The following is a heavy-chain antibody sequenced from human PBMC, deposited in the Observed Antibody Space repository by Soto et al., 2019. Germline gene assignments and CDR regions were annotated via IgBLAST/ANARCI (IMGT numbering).Heavy chain of an antibody. CDR3: ARDGKSAAGLLPYYYYYYGMDV. J-gene: IGHJ6*02. Sequence: GGSLRLSCAASGFTFSSYAMHWVRQAPGKGLEWVAVISYDGSNKYYADSVKGRFTISRDNSKNTLYLQMNSLRAEDTAVYYCARDGKSAAGLLPYYYYYYGMDVWGQGTTVTVSS. CDR1: GFTFSSYA. V-gene: IGHV3-30-3*01. D-gene: IGHD6-13*01. CDR2: ISYDGSNK.